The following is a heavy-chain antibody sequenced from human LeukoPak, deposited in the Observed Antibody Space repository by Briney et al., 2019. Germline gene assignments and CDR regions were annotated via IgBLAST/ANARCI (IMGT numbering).Heavy chain of an antibody. CDR2: IDNSGGSR. J-gene: IGHJ4*02. V-gene: IGHV3-21*01. CDR1: GYIFRNYA. Sequence: GGSLRLSCAASGYIFRNYAMRWVRQAPGKGLEWVSSIDNSGGSRYYIESVKGRFTISRDNAKNSLYLQMTSLRAEDTAVYYCARDHRSDSGCDYWGQGTLVSVSS. D-gene: IGHD6-19*01. CDR3: ARDHRSDSGCDY.